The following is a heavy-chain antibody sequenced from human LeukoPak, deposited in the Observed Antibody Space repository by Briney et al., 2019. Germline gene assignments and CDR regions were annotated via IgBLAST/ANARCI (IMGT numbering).Heavy chain of an antibody. Sequence: PGGSLRLSCAASGFTFSSYEMNWVRQAPGKGLEWVSYISSSGSTIYYADSVTGRFTTSRDNAKTSLYLHMNSLRAEDTAVYYCANLHVVVPADFGLTPMDVWGQGTTVTVSS. CDR1: GFTFSSYE. CDR3: ANLHVVVPADFGLTPMDV. J-gene: IGHJ6*02. D-gene: IGHD2-21*02. CDR2: ISSSGSTI. V-gene: IGHV3-48*03.